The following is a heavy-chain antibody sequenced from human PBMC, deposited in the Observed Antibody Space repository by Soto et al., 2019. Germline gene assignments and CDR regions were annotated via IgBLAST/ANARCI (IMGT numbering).Heavy chain of an antibody. J-gene: IGHJ5*02. CDR3: VGEDSFPFETGRFDP. Sequence: QVQLVESGGGVVQPERSLRLSCAASGFTFSTYAMHWVRQAPGKGLEWVAVISYDGSNKYYADCVKGRFIISRDNSKNTLYLQMNSLREEETAVYYCVGEDSFPFETGRFDPWGQGTLVTVSS. CDR2: ISYDGSNK. D-gene: IGHD3-22*01. CDR1: GFTFSTYA. V-gene: IGHV3-30-3*01.